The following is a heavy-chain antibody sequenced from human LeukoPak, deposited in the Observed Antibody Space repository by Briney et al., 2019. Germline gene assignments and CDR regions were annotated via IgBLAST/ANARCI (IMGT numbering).Heavy chain of an antibody. CDR3: AKDINYYDSSGSDY. D-gene: IGHD3-22*01. V-gene: IGHV3-30*02. J-gene: IGHJ4*02. CDR2: IRYDGSNK. Sequence: TGGSLRLSCAASGFTFSSYGMHWVRQAPGKGLEWVAFIRYDGSNKYYADSVKGRFTISRDNSKNTLYLQMNSLRAEDTAVYYCAKDINYYDSSGSDYWGQGTLSPSPQ. CDR1: GFTFSSYG.